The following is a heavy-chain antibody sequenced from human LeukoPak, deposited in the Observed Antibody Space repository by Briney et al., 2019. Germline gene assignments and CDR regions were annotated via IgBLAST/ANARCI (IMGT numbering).Heavy chain of an antibody. V-gene: IGHV3-33*07. Sequence: GRALRLSCTASGFSFDKYGMYWVRQAPGKGLEWVAGMWYDGSDKNYADSVKGRFTISRDNSENTLYLQMNSLRPEDTGIYYCARDVCSGRCCYQLTSAYYGMDVWGKGTTVTVSS. D-gene: IGHD3-3*01. CDR1: GFSFDKYG. J-gene: IGHJ6*04. CDR2: MWYDGSDK. CDR3: ARDVCSGRCCYQLTSAYYGMDV.